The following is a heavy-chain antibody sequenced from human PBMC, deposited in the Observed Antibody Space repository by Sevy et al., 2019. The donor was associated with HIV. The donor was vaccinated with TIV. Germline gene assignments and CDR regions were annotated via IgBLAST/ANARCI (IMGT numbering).Heavy chain of an antibody. J-gene: IGHJ6*02. CDR3: ARGPVDTAMARYYYYYYGMDV. Sequence: SETLSLTCAVYGGSFSGYYWSWIRQPPGKGLEWIGEINHSGSTNYNPSLKSRVTISVDTSKNQFSLKLSSVTAADTAVYYWARGPVDTAMARYYYYYYGMDVWGQGTTVTVSS. CDR1: GGSFSGYY. CDR2: INHSGST. V-gene: IGHV4-34*01. D-gene: IGHD5-18*01.